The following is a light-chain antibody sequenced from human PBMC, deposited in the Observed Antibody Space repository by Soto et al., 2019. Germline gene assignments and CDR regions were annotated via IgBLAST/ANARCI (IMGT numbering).Light chain of an antibody. CDR3: QQRSDWPST. CDR1: QSVGTY. J-gene: IGKJ4*01. Sequence: EIVLTQSPATLSLSPGERATLSCRASQSVGTYFAWYQQKPGQAPRLRIYDSSNRATGIPARFSGSGSGTDFTLTSSSLEPEDFAVYYCQQRSDWPSTFGGGTKVEIK. CDR2: DSS. V-gene: IGKV3-11*01.